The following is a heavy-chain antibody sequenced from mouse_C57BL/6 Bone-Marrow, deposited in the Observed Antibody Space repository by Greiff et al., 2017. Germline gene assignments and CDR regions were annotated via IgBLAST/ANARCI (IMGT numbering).Heavy chain of an antibody. D-gene: IGHD2-12*01. CDR3: ARYYYSYWYFDV. Sequence: SGSELRSPGSSVKLSCKDFDSEVFPIAYMSWVRQKPGHGFEWIGGILPSIGRTIYGEKFEDKATSAADTLSNTAYLWLNSLTSEDSAIYYCARYYYSYWYFDVWGTGTTVTVSS. V-gene: IGHV15-2*01. CDR2: ILPSIGRT. J-gene: IGHJ1*03. CDR1: DSEVFPIAY.